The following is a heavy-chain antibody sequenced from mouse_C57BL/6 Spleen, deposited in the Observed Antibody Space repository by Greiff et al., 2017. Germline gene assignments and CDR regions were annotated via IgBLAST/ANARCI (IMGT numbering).Heavy chain of an antibody. Sequence: DVMLVESGEGLVKPGGSLKLSCAASGFTFSSYAMSWVRQTPEKRLEWVAYISSGGDYIYYADTVKGRFTISRDNARNTLYLQMSSLKSEDTAMYYCTREGGYGYPFDYWGQGTTLTVSS. D-gene: IGHD2-2*01. CDR3: TREGGYGYPFDY. CDR2: ISSGGDYI. J-gene: IGHJ2*01. CDR1: GFTFSSYA. V-gene: IGHV5-9-1*02.